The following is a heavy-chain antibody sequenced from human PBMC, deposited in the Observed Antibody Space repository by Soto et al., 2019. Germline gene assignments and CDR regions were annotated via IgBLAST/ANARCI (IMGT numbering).Heavy chain of an antibody. V-gene: IGHV4-31*03. CDR1: GGSISSGGYY. D-gene: IGHD4-17*01. CDR3: AREATYGFMTNWYFDL. J-gene: IGHJ2*01. Sequence: QVQLQESGPGLVKPSQTLSLTCTVSGGSISSGGYYWSWIRQHPGKGLEWIGYIYYSGSTYYNPSLKSRVTISXXTXKXXFSLKLSSVTAADTAVYYCAREATYGFMTNWYFDLWGRGTLVTVSS. CDR2: IYYSGST.